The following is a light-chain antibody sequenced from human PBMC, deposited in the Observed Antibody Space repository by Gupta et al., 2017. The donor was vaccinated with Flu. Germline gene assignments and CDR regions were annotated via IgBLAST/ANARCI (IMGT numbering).Light chain of an antibody. V-gene: IGKV4-1*01. J-gene: IGKJ1*01. CDR1: QSVLYSSNNKNY. CDR3: QQYYSTPRT. CDR2: WAY. Sequence: DIVMTQSQDSLTVSLGERATINCKSSQSVLYSSNNKNYLAWYQQKPGQPPKLLIYWAYTRESGVPDRFSGSGSGTDFTLTISSLQAEDVAVYYCQQYYSTPRTFGQGTKVEIK.